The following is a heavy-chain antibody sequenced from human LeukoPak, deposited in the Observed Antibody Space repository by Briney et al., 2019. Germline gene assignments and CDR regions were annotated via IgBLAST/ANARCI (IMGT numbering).Heavy chain of an antibody. CDR3: ARSPVAVAGLAAFDY. V-gene: IGHV3-21*01. J-gene: IGHJ4*02. D-gene: IGHD6-19*01. CDR2: ISSSSSYI. Sequence: GGSLRLSCAASGFTFSSYSMNWVRQAPGKGLEWVSSISSSSSYIYYADSVKGRFTIARDNAKNSLYLQMNSLRAEDTAVYYCARSPVAVAGLAAFDYWGQGTLVTVSS. CDR1: GFTFSSYS.